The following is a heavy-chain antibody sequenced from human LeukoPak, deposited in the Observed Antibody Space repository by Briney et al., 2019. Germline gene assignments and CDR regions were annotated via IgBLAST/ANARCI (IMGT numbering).Heavy chain of an antibody. CDR2: ITSGSSYI. Sequence: GGSLRLSCAASGFTFTSYGISWVRHAPGKGLEWVSSITSGSSYISYADSGKGRFTISRDNAKNSLYLQMNSLRAEDTAVYYCARDPYSGSYGNYYYYFMDVWGKGTTVTISS. CDR1: GFTFTSYG. V-gene: IGHV3-21*01. CDR3: ARDPYSGSYGNYYYYFMDV. D-gene: IGHD1-26*01. J-gene: IGHJ6*03.